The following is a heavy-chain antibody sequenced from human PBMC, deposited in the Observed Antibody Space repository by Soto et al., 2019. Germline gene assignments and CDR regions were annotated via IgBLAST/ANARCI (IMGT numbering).Heavy chain of an antibody. J-gene: IGHJ4*02. CDR3: EKPTPLRGARRNNINFDF. D-gene: IGHD3-10*01. CDR1: GHTLTEFP. Sequence: APVKVSCKISGHTLTEFPIQWVRQAPGRGLEWMGCFDPEGGGAIYAQKWHGRVTVTEDTVTDTAYMELSGLKSDDTAVYYCEKPTPLRGARRNNINFDFWGQRTPVTVS. V-gene: IGHV1-24*01. CDR2: FDPEGGGA.